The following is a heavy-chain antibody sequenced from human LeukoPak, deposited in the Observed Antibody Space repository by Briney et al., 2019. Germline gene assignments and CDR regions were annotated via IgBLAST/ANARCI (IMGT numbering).Heavy chain of an antibody. CDR3: ARSDGYGLVGI. Sequence: NPSETLSLTCTVSGGSISSYYWSWIRQPPGKGLEWIGYIYYSGYTNYNPSLKSRVTISVDTSKNQFSLKLSSVTAADTAVYYCARSDGYGLVGIWGQGTMVTVSS. CDR1: GGSISSYY. V-gene: IGHV4-59*01. CDR2: IYYSGYT. D-gene: IGHD3-10*01. J-gene: IGHJ3*02.